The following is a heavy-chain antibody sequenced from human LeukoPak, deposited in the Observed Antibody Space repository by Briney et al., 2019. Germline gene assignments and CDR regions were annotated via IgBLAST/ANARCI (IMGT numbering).Heavy chain of an antibody. Sequence: SETLSLTCTVSGYSISSGYYWGWIRQPPGKGLEWIGSIYHSGSTHYNPSLKSRVTISVDTPKNQFSLKLSSVTAADTAVYYCARHGSRLSGSRYYFDYWGQGTLVTVSS. CDR1: GYSISSGYY. J-gene: IGHJ4*02. V-gene: IGHV4-38-2*02. D-gene: IGHD3-10*01. CDR2: IYHSGST. CDR3: ARHGSRLSGSRYYFDY.